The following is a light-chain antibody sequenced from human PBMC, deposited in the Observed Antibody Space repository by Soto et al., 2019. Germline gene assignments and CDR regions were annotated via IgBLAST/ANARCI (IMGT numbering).Light chain of an antibody. V-gene: IGKV1-12*01. CDR1: QVISSW. Sequence: DIQMTQAPSFVSAFVGDRVTITCRASQVISSWLAWYQQKPGKAPKLLIYAASSLQSGFPSRFSGSESGTDFTLTISSLQPEDSATYYCQQASSFPLTFGGGTKVEIK. CDR2: AAS. J-gene: IGKJ4*01. CDR3: QQASSFPLT.